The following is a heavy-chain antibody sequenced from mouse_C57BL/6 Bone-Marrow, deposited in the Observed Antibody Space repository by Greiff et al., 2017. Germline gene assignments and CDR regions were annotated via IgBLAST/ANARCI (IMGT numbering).Heavy chain of an antibody. CDR1: GYTFTSYG. D-gene: IGHD1-1*01. J-gene: IGHJ3*01. CDR3: ERRATVVATRAWFAY. V-gene: IGHV1-81*01. CDR2: IYPRSGNT. Sequence: QVQLKQSGAELARPGASVKLSCKASGYTFTSYGISWVKQRTGQGLEWIGEIYPRSGNTYYKEKFKGKATLTADKSSSTAYMELRSLTSEDSAVYFCERRATVVATRAWFAYWGQGTLVTVSA.